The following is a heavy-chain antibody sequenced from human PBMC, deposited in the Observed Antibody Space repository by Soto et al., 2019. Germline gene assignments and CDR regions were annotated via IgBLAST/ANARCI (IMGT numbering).Heavy chain of an antibody. V-gene: IGHV4-34*01. J-gene: IGHJ4*02. CDR2: INHSGST. Sequence: PSETLSITCAVYGGSFSCYYWSWIRQPPGKGLEWIGEINHSGSTNYNPSLKSRVTISVDTSKNQFSLKLSSVTAADTAVYYCALTTVTPYYFDYWGQGTLVTVS. D-gene: IGHD4-4*01. CDR3: ALTTVTPYYFDY. CDR1: GGSFSCYY.